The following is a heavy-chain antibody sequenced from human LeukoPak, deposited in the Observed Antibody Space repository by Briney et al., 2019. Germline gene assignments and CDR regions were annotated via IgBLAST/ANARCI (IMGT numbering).Heavy chain of an antibody. J-gene: IGHJ4*02. D-gene: IGHD2-2*01. V-gene: IGHV1-24*01. CDR2: FDPEDGET. Sequence: ASVKVSCKVSGYTLTELSMHWVRQAPGKGLEWMGGFDPEDGETIYAQKFQGRVTMTEDTSTDAAYMELSSLRSEDTAVYYCATSPRIVVPAARRGFDYWGQGTLVTVSS. CDR3: ATSPRIVVPAARRGFDY. CDR1: GYTLTELS.